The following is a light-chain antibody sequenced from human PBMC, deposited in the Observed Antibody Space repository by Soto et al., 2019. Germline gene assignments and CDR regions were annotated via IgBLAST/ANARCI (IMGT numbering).Light chain of an antibody. Sequence: IVMTQSPDSLAVSLGERATINCKSSQSVLYSSNNKNYLAWYQQKPGQPPKLLIYWASTRESGVPDRFSGSWSRTDFTLTISSLPAEDVEVYYCQEYYSTPLRFRGGTRWIA. V-gene: IGKV4-1*01. J-gene: IGKJ4*02. CDR2: WAS. CDR3: QEYYSTPLR. CDR1: QSVLYSSNNKNY.